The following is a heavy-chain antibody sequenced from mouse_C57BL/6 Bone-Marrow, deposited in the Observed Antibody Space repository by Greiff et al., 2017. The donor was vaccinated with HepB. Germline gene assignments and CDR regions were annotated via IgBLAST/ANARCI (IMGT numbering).Heavy chain of an antibody. CDR2: INYDGSST. J-gene: IGHJ2*01. CDR3: AREGRGYFDY. V-gene: IGHV5-16*01. CDR1: GFTFSDYY. D-gene: IGHD3-1*01. Sequence: EVQLVESEGGLVQPGSSMKLSCTASGFTFSDYYMAWVRQVPEKGLEWVANINYDGSSTYYLDSLKSRFIISRDNAKNILYLQMSSLKSEDTATYYCAREGRGYFDYWGQGTTLTVSS.